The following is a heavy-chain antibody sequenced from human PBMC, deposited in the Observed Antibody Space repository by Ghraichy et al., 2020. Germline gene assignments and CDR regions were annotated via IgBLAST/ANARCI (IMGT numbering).Heavy chain of an antibody. Sequence: GGSLRLSCAASGFTFSSYGMHWVRQAPGKGLEWVAFIRYDGSNKYYADSVKGRFTISRDNSKNTLYLQMNSLRAEDTAVYYCAKDQTLPGDCGGDCVNPPYYYYGMDVWGQGTTVTVSS. V-gene: IGHV3-30*02. D-gene: IGHD2-21*02. CDR3: AKDQTLPGDCGGDCVNPPYYYYGMDV. J-gene: IGHJ6*02. CDR2: IRYDGSNK. CDR1: GFTFSSYG.